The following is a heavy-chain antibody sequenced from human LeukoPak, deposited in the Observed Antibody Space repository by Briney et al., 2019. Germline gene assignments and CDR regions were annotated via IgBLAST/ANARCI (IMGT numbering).Heavy chain of an antibody. CDR1: GCTFSSYW. CDR2: INSDGSST. V-gene: IGHV3-74*01. J-gene: IGHJ4*02. Sequence: PGGTLRLSGGASGCTFSSYWRHWTRQAPGKGLVWVSRINSDGSSTRYADSVKGRFTISRDNAKNTLYLQMNSLRAEDTAVYYCARVPATYAYWGQGTLVTVSS. D-gene: IGHD2-8*01. CDR3: ARVPATYAY.